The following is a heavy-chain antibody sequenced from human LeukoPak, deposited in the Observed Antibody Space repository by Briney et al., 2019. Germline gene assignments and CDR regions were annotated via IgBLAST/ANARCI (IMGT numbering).Heavy chain of an antibody. D-gene: IGHD3-22*01. CDR3: AKDAKYYYDSSGYFYY. Sequence: GGSLRLSCAASGFTFSSYAMSWVRQAPGKGLEWVSAISGSGGSTYYADSVKGRFTISRGNSKNTLYLQMNSLRAEDTAVYYCAKDAKYYYDSSGYFYYWGQGTLVTVSS. J-gene: IGHJ4*02. V-gene: IGHV3-23*01. CDR1: GFTFSSYA. CDR2: ISGSGGST.